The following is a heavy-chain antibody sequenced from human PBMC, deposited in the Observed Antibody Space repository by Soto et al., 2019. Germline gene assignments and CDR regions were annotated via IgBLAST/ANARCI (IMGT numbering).Heavy chain of an antibody. D-gene: IGHD6-19*01. CDR1: GFTFSSYA. CDR3: AKDLIPNSSGWYVDYYYGMDV. Sequence: EVQLLESGGGLVQPGGSLRLSCAASGFTFSSYAMSWVRQAPGKGLEWVSAISGSGGSTYYADSVKGRFTISRDNSKNTLYLQMNSLRAEDTAVYYCAKDLIPNSSGWYVDYYYGMDVWGQGTTVTVSS. J-gene: IGHJ6*02. V-gene: IGHV3-23*01. CDR2: ISGSGGST.